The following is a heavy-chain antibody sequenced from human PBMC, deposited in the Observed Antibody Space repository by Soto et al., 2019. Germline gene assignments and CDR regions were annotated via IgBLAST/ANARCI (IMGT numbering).Heavy chain of an antibody. Sequence: PSETLSLTCTVSGGSISSGGYYWSWIRQHPGKGLEWIGYIYYSGSTYYNPSLKSRVTISVDTSKNQFSLKLSSVTAADTAVYYCARGGGDSGYYLSWFDPWGQGTLVTVSS. CDR2: IYYSGST. J-gene: IGHJ5*02. D-gene: IGHD3-22*01. CDR3: ARGGGDSGYYLSWFDP. V-gene: IGHV4-31*03. CDR1: GGSISSGGYY.